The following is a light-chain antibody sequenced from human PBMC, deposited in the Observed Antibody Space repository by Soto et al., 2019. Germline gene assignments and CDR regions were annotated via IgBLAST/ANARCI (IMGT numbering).Light chain of an antibody. CDR1: QSVSNNY. CDR3: QQYGSSGT. Sequence: EIELTQSPGTLSLSPGERATLSCRASQSVSNNYLAWYQKTPGQAPRLLIYGASSRATGIPDRFSGGGSGTIFTLTISRLEPEDFALYYCQQYGSSGTFGQGTKVEIK. CDR2: GAS. J-gene: IGKJ1*01. V-gene: IGKV3-20*01.